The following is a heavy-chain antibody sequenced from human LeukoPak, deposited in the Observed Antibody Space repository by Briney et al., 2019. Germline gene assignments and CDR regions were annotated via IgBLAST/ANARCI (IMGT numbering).Heavy chain of an antibody. D-gene: IGHD4-17*01. CDR2: FDPGMAET. CDR1: GYSLSET. Sequence: ASVKVSCKVSGYSLSETMHWVRHAPGKGLGWMGGFDPGMAETIYAEKFQGRITMTEDTSTDTAYMELSSLRSEDTAVYYCAPGHEYGLLDYWGQGTLVTVSS. CDR3: APGHEYGLLDY. J-gene: IGHJ4*02. V-gene: IGHV1-24*01.